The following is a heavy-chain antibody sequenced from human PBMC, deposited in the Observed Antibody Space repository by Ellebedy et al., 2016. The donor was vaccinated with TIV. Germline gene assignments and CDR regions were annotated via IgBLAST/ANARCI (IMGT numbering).Heavy chain of an antibody. CDR3: ARDPGGSSSSGPLDY. CDR2: INPNGGGT. J-gene: IGHJ4*02. Sequence: ASVKVSCKASGYTFTGNYMHWVRQAPGQGLEWMGWINPNGGGTNYAQKFQGRVTMTRDTSISTAYMELSRLRSDDTAVYYCARDPGGSSSSGPLDYWGQGTLVTVSS. V-gene: IGHV1-2*02. CDR1: GYTFTGNY. D-gene: IGHD6-6*01.